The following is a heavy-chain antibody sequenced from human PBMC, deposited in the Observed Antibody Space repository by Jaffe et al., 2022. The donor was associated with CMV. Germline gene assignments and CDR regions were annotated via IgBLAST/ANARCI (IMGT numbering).Heavy chain of an antibody. Sequence: EVQLVESGGGLVQPGGSLRLSCAASGFTFSSYSMNWVRQAPGKGLEWVSYISSSSSTIYYADSVKGRFTISRDNAKNSLYLQMNSLRDEDTAVYYCARDVAACGGDCYGPDWGQGTLVTVSS. V-gene: IGHV3-48*02. J-gene: IGHJ4*02. D-gene: IGHD2-21*02. CDR2: ISSSSSTI. CDR3: ARDVAACGGDCYGPD. CDR1: GFTFSSYS.